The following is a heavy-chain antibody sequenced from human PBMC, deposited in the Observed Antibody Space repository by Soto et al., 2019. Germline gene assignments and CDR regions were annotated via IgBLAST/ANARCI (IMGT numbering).Heavy chain of an antibody. D-gene: IGHD3-22*01. V-gene: IGHV3-15*06. Sequence: GGSLRLSCAASGLTFSIAWMSWVRQAPGKGLEWVGRINSKTDGGTIYYAAPVKGRLTISRDDSTNTVYLQMNSLKTEDTALYYCTTFPPYMYYYDSSGYSYWGQGTLVTVSS. CDR2: INSKTDGGTI. CDR1: GLTFSIAW. J-gene: IGHJ4*02. CDR3: TTFPPYMYYYDSSGYSY.